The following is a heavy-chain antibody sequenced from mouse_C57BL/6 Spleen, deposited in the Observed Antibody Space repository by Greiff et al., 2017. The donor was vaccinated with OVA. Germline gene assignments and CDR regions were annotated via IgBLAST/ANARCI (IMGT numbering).Heavy chain of an antibody. Sequence: QVQLQQPGAELVMPGASVKLSCKASGYTFTSYWMHWVKQRPGQGLEWIGEIDPSDSYTNYNQKFKGKSTLTVDKSSSTAYMQLSSLTSEDSAVYYCARGGTTVAYFDYWGQGTTLTVSS. CDR3: ARGGTTVAYFDY. D-gene: IGHD1-1*01. CDR2: IDPSDSYT. J-gene: IGHJ2*01. CDR1: GYTFTSYW. V-gene: IGHV1-69*01.